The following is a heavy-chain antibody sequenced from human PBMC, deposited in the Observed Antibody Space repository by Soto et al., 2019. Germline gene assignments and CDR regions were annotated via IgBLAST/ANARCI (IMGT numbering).Heavy chain of an antibody. Sequence: SETLSLTCTVSGGSISSYYWSWIRQPPGKGLEWIGYIYYSGSTNYNPSLKSRVTISVDKSKNQFSLKMKSVTAADTAVYFCGRLKGGNTVDSWGPGTLVTVSS. J-gene: IGHJ4*02. CDR3: GRLKGGNTVDS. CDR1: GGSISSYY. CDR2: IYYSGST. V-gene: IGHV4-59*01. D-gene: IGHD2-15*01.